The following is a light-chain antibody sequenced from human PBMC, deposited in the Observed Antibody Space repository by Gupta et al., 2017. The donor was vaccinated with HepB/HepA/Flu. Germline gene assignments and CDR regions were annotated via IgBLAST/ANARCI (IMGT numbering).Light chain of an antibody. CDR1: SSNIGANYD. J-gene: IGLJ1*01. CDR2: GNS. CDR3: QSYDSSLSGSYV. Sequence: QSVLTQPPSVSGAPGQRVTISCTGSSSNIGANYDVHWYQQLPGTAPKLLIYGNSNRPSGVPDRFSASKSGTSASLAITGLQAEDEADYYCQSYDSSLSGSYVFGTGTKVTVL. V-gene: IGLV1-40*01.